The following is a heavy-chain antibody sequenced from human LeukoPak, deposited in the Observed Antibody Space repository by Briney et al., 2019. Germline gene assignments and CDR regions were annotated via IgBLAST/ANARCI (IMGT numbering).Heavy chain of an antibody. Sequence: GASVKVSCKASGYTFTSYGISWVRQAPGQGLEWMGWISAYNGNTNYAQKLQGRVTMTTDTSTSTAYMELRSLRSDDTAVYYCARDRLWFGELLFPFQHWGQGTLVTVSS. CDR1: GYTFTSYG. V-gene: IGHV1-18*01. J-gene: IGHJ1*01. CDR2: ISAYNGNT. CDR3: ARDRLWFGELLFPFQH. D-gene: IGHD3-10*01.